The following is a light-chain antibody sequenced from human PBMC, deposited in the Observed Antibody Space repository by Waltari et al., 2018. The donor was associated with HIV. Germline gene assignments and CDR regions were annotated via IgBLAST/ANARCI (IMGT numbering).Light chain of an antibody. Sequence: QSVLTQPPSASGTPGQRVTISCSGSSSNIGSNYVYWYQQLPGTAPKLLIYRNNQRPSGVPARFSGSKSGTSASLAISGLRSEDEADYYCAAWVDSLSVVFGGGTKLTVL. CDR1: SSNIGSNY. CDR3: AAWVDSLSVV. V-gene: IGLV1-47*01. J-gene: IGLJ2*01. CDR2: RNN.